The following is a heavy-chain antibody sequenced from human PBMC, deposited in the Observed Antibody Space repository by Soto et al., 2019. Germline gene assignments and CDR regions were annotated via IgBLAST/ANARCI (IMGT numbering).Heavy chain of an antibody. J-gene: IGHJ5*02. D-gene: IGHD4-17*01. V-gene: IGHV5-51*01. CDR1: GYSVTNYW. CDR2: IYPSDSDT. Sequence: PGESLKISCNGSGYSVTNYWIAWVRQMPGKGLEYMGIIYPSDSDTRYSPSFQGQVTISADKSISTAYLQWSSLKASDTAIYYCARHGFYGDYSSNYFDPWGQGTLVTVSS. CDR3: ARHGFYGDYSSNYFDP.